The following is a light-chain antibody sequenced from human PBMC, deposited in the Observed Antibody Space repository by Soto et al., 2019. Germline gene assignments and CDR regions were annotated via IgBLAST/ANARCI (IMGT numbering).Light chain of an antibody. CDR2: SAS. J-gene: IGKJ4*01. V-gene: IGKV1-5*03. CDR3: QEYNGNSGLT. CDR1: QNIRSW. Sequence: DIQMTQSPSTQSASVGDRVTITCRASQNIRSWLAWYQQKPGKAPELLIYSASGLESGVPSRFSGSGSGTEFTLTISSLQPDDFATYYCQEYNGNSGLTFGGGTKVEIK.